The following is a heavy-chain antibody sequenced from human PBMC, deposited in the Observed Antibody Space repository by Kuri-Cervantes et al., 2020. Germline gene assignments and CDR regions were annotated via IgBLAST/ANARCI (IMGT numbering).Heavy chain of an antibody. Sequence: SLSLTCPLSAAPLVSSSYYWASIRQPPGKALELLARIDWDDDKYYSTSLKTRLTISKDTSKNQVVLTMTNMDPVDTATYYGAHRRAVGHIAAAGGWFDPWGQGTRVT. J-gene: IGHJ5*02. CDR2: IDWDDDK. D-gene: IGHD6-13*01. CDR3: AHRRAVGHIAAAGGWFDP. V-gene: IGHV2-70*12. CDR1: AAPLVSSSYY.